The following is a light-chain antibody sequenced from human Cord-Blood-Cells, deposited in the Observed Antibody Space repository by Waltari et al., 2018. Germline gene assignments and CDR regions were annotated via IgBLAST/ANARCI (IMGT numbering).Light chain of an antibody. V-gene: IGLV2-14*01. CDR1: SSDGGGYNY. Sequence: QPALTQPASVSGSPRQSITISCTGTSSDGGGYNYVSWYQQHPGKAPKLMIYEVSNRPSGVSNRFSGSKSGNTASLTISGLQAEDEADYYCSSYTSSSTLVFGGGTKLTVL. CDR2: EVS. J-gene: IGLJ2*01. CDR3: SSYTSSSTLV.